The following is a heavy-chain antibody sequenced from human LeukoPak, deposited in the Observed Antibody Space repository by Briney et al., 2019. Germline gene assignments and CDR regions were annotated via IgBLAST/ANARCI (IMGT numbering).Heavy chain of an antibody. J-gene: IGHJ4*02. Sequence: GGSLRLSCAASGFTFSSSGMNWVRQAPGKGLEWVSAISGSGGSTYYADSVKGRFTISRDNSKNTLHLQMNSLRAEDTAVYYCARRSGSYYSSFDYWGQGTLVTVSS. CDR1: GFTFSSSG. CDR2: ISGSGGST. D-gene: IGHD3-10*01. V-gene: IGHV3-23*01. CDR3: ARRSGSYYSSFDY.